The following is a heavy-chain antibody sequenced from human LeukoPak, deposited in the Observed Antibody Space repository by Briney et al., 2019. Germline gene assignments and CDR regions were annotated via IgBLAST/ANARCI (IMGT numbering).Heavy chain of an antibody. J-gene: IGHJ4*02. V-gene: IGHV1-2*02. D-gene: IGHD3-16*02. CDR2: INPNGGGT. Sequence: GSVKLSCKASGYTFTAYYMHWVRQAPGQGLEWMGWINPNGGGTDSAQKFQGRVTMTRDTSISTAYMELSRLRSDDTAVYYCTRALRLGELSSNYYWGQGTLVTVSS. CDR3: TRALRLGELSSNYY. CDR1: GYTFTAYY.